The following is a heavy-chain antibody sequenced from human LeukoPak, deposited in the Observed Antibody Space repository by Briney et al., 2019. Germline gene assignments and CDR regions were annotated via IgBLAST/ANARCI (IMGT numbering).Heavy chain of an antibody. CDR3: ARPRPEHGCNYGRRAFDI. J-gene: IGHJ3*02. D-gene: IGHD5-24*01. Sequence: PSETLSLTCAVYGGSFSGYYWSWIRQPPGKGLEWIGEINHSGSTNYNPSLKSRVTISVDTSKNQFSLKLSSVTAADTAVYYCARPRPEHGCNYGRRAFDIWGQGTMVTVSS. V-gene: IGHV4-34*01. CDR2: INHSGST. CDR1: GGSFSGYY.